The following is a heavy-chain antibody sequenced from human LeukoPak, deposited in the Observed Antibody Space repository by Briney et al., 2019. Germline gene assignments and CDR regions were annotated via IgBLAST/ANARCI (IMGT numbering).Heavy chain of an antibody. CDR2: IRYDGSNK. CDR1: GFTFSNYG. D-gene: IGHD3-22*01. J-gene: IGHJ4*02. CDR3: AKDSTHYRVWDDYDSTGLTY. V-gene: IGHV3-30*02. Sequence: GGSLRLSCAVSGFTFSNYGMHWVRQAPGKGLEWVAFIRYDGSNKYYADSVKGRVTISRDNSKNTLYLQMNSLRAEDTAVYYCAKDSTHYRVWDDYDSTGLTYWGQGTLVTVSS.